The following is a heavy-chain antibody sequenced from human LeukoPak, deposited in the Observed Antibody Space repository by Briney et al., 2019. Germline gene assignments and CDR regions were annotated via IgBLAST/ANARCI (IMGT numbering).Heavy chain of an antibody. Sequence: GGSLRLSCAASGFTFSSYWMSWVRQAPGKGLEWVANIKQDGSEKYYVDSVKGRFTISRDNAKNSLYLQMNSLRAEDTAIYYCARVDSSGWYWYSFDDWGQGTLVTVSS. J-gene: IGHJ4*02. D-gene: IGHD6-19*01. CDR2: IKQDGSEK. CDR1: GFTFSSYW. V-gene: IGHV3-7*04. CDR3: ARVDSSGWYWYSFDD.